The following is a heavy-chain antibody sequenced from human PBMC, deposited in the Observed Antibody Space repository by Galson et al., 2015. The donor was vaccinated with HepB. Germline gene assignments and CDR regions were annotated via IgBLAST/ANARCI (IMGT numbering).Heavy chain of an antibody. CDR3: AKDGAAAGQFDY. CDR1: GFTFSSYA. D-gene: IGHD6-13*01. J-gene: IGHJ4*02. CDR2: ISGSGGST. Sequence: SLRLSCAASGFTFSSYAMSWVRQAPGKGLEWVSAISGSGGSTYYADSVKGRFTISRDNSKNTLYLQMNGLRAEDTAVYYCAKDGAAAGQFDYWGQGTLVTVSS. V-gene: IGHV3-23*01.